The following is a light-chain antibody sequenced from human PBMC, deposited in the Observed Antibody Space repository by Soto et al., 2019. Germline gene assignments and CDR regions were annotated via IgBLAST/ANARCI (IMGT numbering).Light chain of an antibody. V-gene: IGLV2-11*01. CDR2: DVS. CDR1: SSDVGGYNY. CDR3: CSYAGSYTLNV. J-gene: IGLJ1*01. Sequence: QSALTQPRSVSGSPGQSVTISCTGTSSDVGGYNYVSWYQQHPGKAPKLMINDVSKRPSGVPDRFSGSKSGNTASLTISGLQAEDEADYYGCSYAGSYTLNVFGTGTKLTVL.